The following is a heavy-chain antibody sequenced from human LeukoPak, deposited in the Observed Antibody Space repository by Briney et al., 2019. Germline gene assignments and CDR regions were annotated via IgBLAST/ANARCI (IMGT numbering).Heavy chain of an antibody. Sequence: SETLSLTCTVSGDSISSYDWSWIRQPPGKGLEWIGYFSYSGSTNYNPSLKSRVTISVDTSKNQFSLKLSSETAADTAVYYCARLSWPGRGSRFDPWGQGTLVTVSS. J-gene: IGHJ5*02. CDR1: GDSISSYD. V-gene: IGHV4-59*01. CDR3: ARLSWPGRGSRFDP. D-gene: IGHD2/OR15-2a*01. CDR2: FSYSGST.